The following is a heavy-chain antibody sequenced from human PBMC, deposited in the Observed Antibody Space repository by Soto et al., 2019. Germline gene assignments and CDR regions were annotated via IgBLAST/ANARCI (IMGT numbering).Heavy chain of an antibody. D-gene: IGHD3-10*02. J-gene: IGHJ4*02. CDR2: ISGSGGST. Sequence: ESLRLSCAASGFTFSSYAMSWVRQAPGKGLEWVSAISGSGGSTYYADSVKGRFTISRDNSKNTLYLQMNSLRAEDTAVYYCAKDVSGMVAKTVFGYWGQGTLVTVSS. CDR3: AKDVSGMVAKTVFGY. V-gene: IGHV3-23*01. CDR1: GFTFSSYA.